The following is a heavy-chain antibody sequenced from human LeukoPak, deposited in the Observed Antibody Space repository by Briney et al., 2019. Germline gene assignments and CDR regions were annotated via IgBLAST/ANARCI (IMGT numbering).Heavy chain of an antibody. CDR3: AINPLPNDYYDSSGPYYYYGMDV. CDR1: GYTFTSYG. CDR2: IIPIFGTA. Sequence: GASVKVSCKASGYTFTSYGISWVRQAPGQGLEWMGGIIPIFGTANYAQKFQGRVTITADESTSTAYMELSSLRSEDTAVYYCAINPLPNDYYDSSGPYYYYGMDVWGQGTTVTVSS. J-gene: IGHJ6*02. V-gene: IGHV1-69*13. D-gene: IGHD3-22*01.